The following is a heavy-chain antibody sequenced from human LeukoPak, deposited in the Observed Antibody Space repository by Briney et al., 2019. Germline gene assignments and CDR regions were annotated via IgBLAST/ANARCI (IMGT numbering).Heavy chain of an antibody. Sequence: SETLSLTCTVSGGSISSSSYYWGWIRQPPGKGLEWIGSIYYSGSTNYNPSLKSRVTISVDTSKNQFSLKLSSVTAADTAVYYCARGQNPRGSGIWSGNLYSSSWRDWGQGTLVTVSS. CDR3: ARGQNPRGSGIWSGNLYSSSWRD. D-gene: IGHD6-13*01. J-gene: IGHJ4*02. CDR2: IYYSGST. CDR1: GGSISSSSYY. V-gene: IGHV4-39*07.